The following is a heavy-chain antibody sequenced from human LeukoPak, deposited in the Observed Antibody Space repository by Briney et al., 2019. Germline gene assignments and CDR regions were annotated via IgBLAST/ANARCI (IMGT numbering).Heavy chain of an antibody. CDR2: ISAYNGNT. J-gene: IGHJ3*02. CDR3: ARTIAVAGHDAFDI. CDR1: GCTLPSYG. V-gene: IGHV1-18*04. D-gene: IGHD6-19*01. Sequence: ASVTDSCLASGCTLPSYGFRWVRQAPGQGLEWMGCISAYNGNTHFAQKLQGSVTITTDTSTSTAYMELRSLRSDDTAVYYCARTIAVAGHDAFDIWGQGTMVTVSS.